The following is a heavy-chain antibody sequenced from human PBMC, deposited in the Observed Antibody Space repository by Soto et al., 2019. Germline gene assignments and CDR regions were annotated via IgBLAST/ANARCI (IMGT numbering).Heavy chain of an antibody. CDR3: AKERVVRGVTDY. J-gene: IGHJ4*02. D-gene: IGHD3-10*01. Sequence: QVPLVESGGDVVQPGRSLRLACAASGFIFSGYGMHWVRQAPGKGLEWVAVISHDGSSKFYADSVKGRFTISRDNSKNTLYLEMNSLRLEDTAVYYCAKERVVRGVTDYWGQGTLVTVSS. CDR1: GFIFSGYG. V-gene: IGHV3-30*18. CDR2: ISHDGSSK.